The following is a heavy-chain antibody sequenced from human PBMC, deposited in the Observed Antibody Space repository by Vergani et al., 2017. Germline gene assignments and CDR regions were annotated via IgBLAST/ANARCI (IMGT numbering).Heavy chain of an antibody. J-gene: IGHJ4*02. CDR3: AKSGRLGSGWPNPFDY. CDR2: IGVSGGGT. V-gene: IGHV3-23*01. D-gene: IGHD6-19*01. CDR1: GFTFSSFA. Sequence: EVQLLESGGSLKQPGGSVRLSCAASGFTFSSFAMSWVRQAPGKGLEWVSSIGVSGGGTFYADSVKGRFTFSRDNSKNTLYLQMNSLRAEDTAIYYCAKSGRLGSGWPNPFDYWGQGTLVTVSS.